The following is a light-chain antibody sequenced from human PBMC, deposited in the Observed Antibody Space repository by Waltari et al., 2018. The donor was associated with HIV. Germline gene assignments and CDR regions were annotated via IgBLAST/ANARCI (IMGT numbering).Light chain of an antibody. CDR3: QQYNSYWT. CDR2: KAS. CDR1: QSISSW. J-gene: IGKJ1*01. V-gene: IGKV1-5*03. Sequence: DIQMTPSPSTLSASVADRVTITCRASQSISSWLAWYQQKPGKAPKLLIYKASSLESGVPSRFSGSGSGTEFTLTISSLQPDDFATYYCQQYNSYWTFGQGTKVEIK.